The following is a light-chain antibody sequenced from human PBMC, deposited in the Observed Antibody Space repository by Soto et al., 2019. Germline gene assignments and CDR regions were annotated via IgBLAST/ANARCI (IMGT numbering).Light chain of an antibody. V-gene: IGKV3-15*01. CDR3: QQYFEWPPMT. Sequence: EVVMTQSPATLSASPGERATLSCWASETVATNLAWYQQKPGQAPRLLISGASTRAAGISDRFRGSGSGTEFTLTIRSLRFEDSGIYYCQQYFEWPPMTFGQGAKVEI. J-gene: IGKJ1*01. CDR2: GAS. CDR1: ETVATN.